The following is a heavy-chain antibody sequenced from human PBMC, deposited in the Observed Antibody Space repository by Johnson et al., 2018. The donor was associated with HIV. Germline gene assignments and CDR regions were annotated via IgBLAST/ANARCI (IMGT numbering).Heavy chain of an antibody. CDR2: ISSSGSI. J-gene: IGHJ3*02. D-gene: IGHD6-25*01. V-gene: IGHV3-11*01. CDR3: AKSGPDAFDI. CDR1: GFTFSDYY. Sequence: VQLVESGGGLVQPGGSLRLSCAASGFTFSDYYMNWIRQAPGKGLEWLSHISSSGSIGYADSVKGRFTISRDNAKNSLYLQMNSLRAEDTALYYCAKSGPDAFDIWGQGTMVTVSS.